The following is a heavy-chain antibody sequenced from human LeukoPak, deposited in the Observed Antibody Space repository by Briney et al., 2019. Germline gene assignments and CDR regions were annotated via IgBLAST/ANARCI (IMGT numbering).Heavy chain of an antibody. Sequence: SETLSLTCAVYGGSFSGYYWSWIRQPPGKGLEWIGEINHSGSTYYNPSLKSRVTISVDTSKNQFSLNLTSLTAADTAVYYCARDRKYYYHMDVWGKGTTVTVSS. CDR1: GGSFSGYY. CDR3: ARDRKYYYHMDV. J-gene: IGHJ6*03. CDR2: INHSGST. D-gene: IGHD1-14*01. V-gene: IGHV4-34*01.